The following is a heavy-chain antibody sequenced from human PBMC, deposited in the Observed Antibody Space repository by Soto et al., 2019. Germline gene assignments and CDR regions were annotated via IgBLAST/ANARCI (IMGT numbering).Heavy chain of an antibody. D-gene: IGHD1-1*01. V-gene: IGHV5-51*01. CDR3: ARRGAGYNYDY. CDR2: IFPADSDT. CDR1: GYSFPAFW. Sequence: GESLKISCGASGYSFPAFWIGWVRQMPGKGLEWMGIIFPADSDTRYSPPFQGQVTISVDKSISTAYLERSSLKASDTAMYYCARRGAGYNYDYWGQGTLVTVSS. J-gene: IGHJ4*02.